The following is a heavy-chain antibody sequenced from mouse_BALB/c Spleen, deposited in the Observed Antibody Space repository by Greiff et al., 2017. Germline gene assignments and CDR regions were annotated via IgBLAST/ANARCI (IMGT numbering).Heavy chain of an antibody. D-gene: IGHD1-1*01. CDR2: ILPGSGST. V-gene: IGHV1-9*01. Sequence: VQLQQSGAELMKPGASVKISCKATGYTFSSYWIEWVKQRPGHGLEWIGEILPGSGSTNYNEKFKGKATFTADTSSNTAYMQLSSLTSEDSAVYYCARYEGLLAMDYWGQGTSVTVSS. J-gene: IGHJ4*01. CDR3: ARYEGLLAMDY. CDR1: GYTFSSYW.